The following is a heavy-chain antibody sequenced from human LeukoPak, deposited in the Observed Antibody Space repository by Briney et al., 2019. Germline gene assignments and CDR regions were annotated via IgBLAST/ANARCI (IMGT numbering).Heavy chain of an antibody. CDR3: ARHGYCSGDNCPPPLSY. Sequence: PGGSLRLSCAASGFTFSSYWMSWVRQAPGKGLEWVANIKQDGSEKYYAESVKGRFTISRDNAKKSLFLQMNSLRAEDTAIYYSARHGYCSGDNCPPPLSYWGQGTLVTVSS. CDR1: GFTFSSYW. V-gene: IGHV3-7*01. J-gene: IGHJ4*02. CDR2: IKQDGSEK. D-gene: IGHD2-15*01.